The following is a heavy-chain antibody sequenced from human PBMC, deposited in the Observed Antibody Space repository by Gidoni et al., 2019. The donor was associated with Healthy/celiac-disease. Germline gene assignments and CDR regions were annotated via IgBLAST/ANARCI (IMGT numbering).Heavy chain of an antibody. J-gene: IGHJ4*02. Sequence: EVQLLESGGGLVQPGGSLRLSCAPYGFTFSSYAMSWVRQAPGKGLEWVSAIRGSGGSTYYADSVKGRFTISRDNSKNTLYLQMNSLRAEDTAVYYCAKAPGMTTVSYWGQGTLVTVSS. CDR2: IRGSGGST. CDR3: AKAPGMTTVSY. D-gene: IGHD4-4*01. CDR1: GFTFSSYA. V-gene: IGHV3-23*01.